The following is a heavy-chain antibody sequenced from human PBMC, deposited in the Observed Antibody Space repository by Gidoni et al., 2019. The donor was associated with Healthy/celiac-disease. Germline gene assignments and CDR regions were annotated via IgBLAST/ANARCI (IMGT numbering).Heavy chain of an antibody. CDR3: ARRDYDILTGYYTSPFDY. J-gene: IGHJ4*02. D-gene: IGHD3-9*01. CDR1: GGSISSSSYY. Sequence: QLQLQESRPGLVKPSETLSLTCTVSGGSISSSSYYWGWIRQPPGKGLEWIGSIYYSGSTYYNPSLKSRVTISVDTSKNQFSLKLSSVTAADTAVYNCARRDYDILTGYYTSPFDYWGQGTLVTVSS. CDR2: IYYSGST. V-gene: IGHV4-39*07.